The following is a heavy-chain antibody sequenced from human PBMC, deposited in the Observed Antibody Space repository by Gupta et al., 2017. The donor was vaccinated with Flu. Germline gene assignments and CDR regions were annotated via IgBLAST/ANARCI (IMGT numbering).Heavy chain of an antibody. D-gene: IGHD5-12*01. CDR3: ARGPWGPGYSGYGLDAVDY. J-gene: IGHJ4*02. V-gene: IGHV3-74*01. CDR2: INSDGSST. Sequence: HWVRQAPGKGLVWVSRINSDGSSTSYADSVKGRFTISRDNAKNTLYLQMNSLRAEDTAVYYCARGPWGPGYSGYGLDAVDYWGQGTLVTVSS.